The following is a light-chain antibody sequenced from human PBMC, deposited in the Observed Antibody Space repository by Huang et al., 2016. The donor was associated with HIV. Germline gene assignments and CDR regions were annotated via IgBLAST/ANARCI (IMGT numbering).Light chain of an antibody. Sequence: EIVMTQSPATLSVSPGERATLSCRASQSVSSNLDWYQPKPGQAPRLLIYGASTRATGIPARFSGSGSGTEFTLTISSLQSEDFAVYYCQQYNNWPLTFGPGTKVDIK. CDR3: QQYNNWPLT. J-gene: IGKJ3*01. V-gene: IGKV3-15*01. CDR2: GAS. CDR1: QSVSSN.